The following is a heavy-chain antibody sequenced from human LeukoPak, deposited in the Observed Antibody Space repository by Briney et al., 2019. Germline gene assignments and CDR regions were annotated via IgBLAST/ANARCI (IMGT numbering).Heavy chain of an antibody. CDR3: AKDRESSGWYGAFDI. CDR2: ISWNSGSI. Sequence: SGRSLRLSCAASGFTFVEYAMHWVRQAPGKGLEWVSGISWNSGSIGYADSVKGRFTISRDNAKNSLYLQMNSLRAEDTALYYCAKDRESSGWYGAFDIWGQGTMVTVSS. D-gene: IGHD6-19*01. V-gene: IGHV3-9*01. CDR1: GFTFVEYA. J-gene: IGHJ3*02.